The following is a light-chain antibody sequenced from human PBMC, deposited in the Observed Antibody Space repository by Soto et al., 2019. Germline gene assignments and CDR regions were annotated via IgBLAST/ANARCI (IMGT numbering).Light chain of an antibody. CDR3: QQYYSYPYT. CDR1: QDVKTD. J-gene: IGKJ2*01. CDR2: AAT. Sequence: DIQMTQSPSSLSASVGDRVTLTCRASQDVKTDLAWFQQKPGKAPKSLIYAATRLQNGVPSKFSGSGSGTDLALTISSLQPEDFATYYCQQYYSYPYTFGQGKKLEI. V-gene: IGKV1-16*02.